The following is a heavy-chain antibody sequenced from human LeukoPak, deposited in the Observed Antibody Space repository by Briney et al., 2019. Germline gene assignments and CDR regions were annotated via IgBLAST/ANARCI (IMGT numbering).Heavy chain of an antibody. CDR2: ISGSGGST. J-gene: IGHJ4*02. D-gene: IGHD3-22*01. CDR1: GFTFSSYA. CDR3: AKSNYDSSGYYYHTPPIYFDS. V-gene: IGHV3-23*01. Sequence: GGSLRLSCAASGFTFSSYAMSWVRQAPGKGLEWVSAISGSGGSTYYADSVKGRFTISRDNSKNTLYLQMNSLRAEDTAVYYCAKSNYDSSGYYYHTPPIYFDSGGQGTLVTVSS.